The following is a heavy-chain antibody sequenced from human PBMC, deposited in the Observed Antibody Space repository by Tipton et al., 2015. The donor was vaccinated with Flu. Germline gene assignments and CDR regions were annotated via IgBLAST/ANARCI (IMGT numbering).Heavy chain of an antibody. Sequence: GLVKPSETLSLTCTVSGGSISSYYWSWIRQPPGKGLEWIGSIYYSGSTYYNPSLKSRVTISVDTSKNQFSLKLSSVTAADTAVYYCASYYGSGSNAFDIWGQGTMVTVSS. CDR3: ASYYGSGSNAFDI. V-gene: IGHV4-39*07. D-gene: IGHD3-10*01. J-gene: IGHJ3*02. CDR2: IYYSGST. CDR1: GGSISSYY.